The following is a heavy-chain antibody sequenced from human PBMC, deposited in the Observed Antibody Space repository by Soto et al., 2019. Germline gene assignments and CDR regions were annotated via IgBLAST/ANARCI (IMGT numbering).Heavy chain of an antibody. Sequence: HVQLVQSGTEVKKPGASVRVSCMVSGYPFTTYYIHWVRQAPGQGLEWMGWIDPRSGGTVYEQKFQGRVTMTRDTSISTVYMDLSGLTSDDTALYYCATDDYGIFSYWGQGSLVTVSS. CDR3: ATDDYGIFSY. D-gene: IGHD3-10*01. V-gene: IGHV1-2*02. CDR2: IDPRSGGT. CDR1: GYPFTTYY. J-gene: IGHJ4*02.